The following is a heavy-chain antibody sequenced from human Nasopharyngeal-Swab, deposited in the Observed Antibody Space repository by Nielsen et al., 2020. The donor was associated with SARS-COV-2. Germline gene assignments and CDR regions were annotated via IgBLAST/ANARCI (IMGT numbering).Heavy chain of an antibody. CDR2: IYYSGST. J-gene: IGHJ6*02. CDR3: ARVDYYYGMDV. Sequence: WIRQPPGKGLEWIGYIYYSGSTNYNPSLKSRVTISVDTSKNQFSLKLSSVTAADTAMYYCARVDYYYGMDVWGQGTTVTVSS. V-gene: IGHV4-59*01.